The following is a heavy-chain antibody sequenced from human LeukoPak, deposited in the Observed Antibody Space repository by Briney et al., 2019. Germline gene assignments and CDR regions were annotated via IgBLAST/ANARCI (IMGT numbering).Heavy chain of an antibody. D-gene: IGHD4-17*01. CDR1: GYIFTHCW. J-gene: IGHJ3*02. CDR2: IYPSDTDT. CDR3: ARQGGDYVGIDAFDI. Sequence: GESLKISCQGSGYIFTHCWIGWVRQMPGKGLEWVGIIYPSDTDTRYNPSLQGQVTISADKSISTAYLQWRSLKASDTAMYYCARQGGDYVGIDAFDIWGQGTMVTVSS. V-gene: IGHV5-51*01.